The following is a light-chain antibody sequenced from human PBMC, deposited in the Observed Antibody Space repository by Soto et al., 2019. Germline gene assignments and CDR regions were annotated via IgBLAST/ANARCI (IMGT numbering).Light chain of an antibody. J-gene: IGLJ1*01. V-gene: IGLV2-14*01. CDR3: SSYAGSSNV. Sequence: QSALSQPASVSGSPGQSITISCTGTSSDVGGFEYVSWYQHQPGKAPKLIIYDVTKRPSGVSNRFSGSKSGNTASLTVSGLQAEDEADYYCSSYAGSSNVFGTGTKATVL. CDR2: DVT. CDR1: SSDVGGFEY.